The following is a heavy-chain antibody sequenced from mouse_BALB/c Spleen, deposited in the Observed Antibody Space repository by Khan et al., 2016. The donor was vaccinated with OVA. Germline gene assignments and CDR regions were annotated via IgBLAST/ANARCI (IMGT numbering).Heavy chain of an antibody. V-gene: IGHV14-3*02. CDR3: ARMARK. J-gene: IGHJ2*01. CDR2: LDPPNGNT. Sequence: VQLQQSGAKLVKSVSTVKFSFTSSGLNIQDTYMHWLKQLPEQGLEWLGRLDPPNGNTQYAPKFQGKPTITDDTYPNTDYLQLSSLTSEDTAVYYCARMARKWGQGTTVTVSS. CDR1: GLNIQDTY.